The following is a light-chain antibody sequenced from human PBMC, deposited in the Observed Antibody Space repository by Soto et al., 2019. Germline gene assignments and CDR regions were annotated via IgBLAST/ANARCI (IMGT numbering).Light chain of an antibody. V-gene: IGKV3-15*01. CDR1: QSLSSN. CDR2: GAS. Sequence: EIVMTQSPATLSVSPGERATLSCRASQSLSSNLAWYQQKPGQAPRLLIYGASTRATGVPARFSGSGSGTVFTLTISSLQSEDFAFYYCHQYNNWWTFGQGTNVEI. J-gene: IGKJ1*01. CDR3: HQYNNWWT.